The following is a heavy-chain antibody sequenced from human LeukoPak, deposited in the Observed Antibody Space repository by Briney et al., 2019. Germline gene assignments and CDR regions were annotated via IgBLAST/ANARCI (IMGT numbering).Heavy chain of an antibody. V-gene: IGHV4-39*01. Sequence: PSETLSLTCTVSGGSVNMSGYYWGWVRQPPGKGLEWVGSIYHTGSLYYNAPLKSRVTISVDTSKNQFSLKVNPVTAADTAVYYCATKSWSSGYYEGLDYWGQGTLVTVSS. CDR1: GGSVNMSGYY. CDR2: IYHTGSL. J-gene: IGHJ4*02. D-gene: IGHD6-19*01. CDR3: ATKSWSSGYYEGLDY.